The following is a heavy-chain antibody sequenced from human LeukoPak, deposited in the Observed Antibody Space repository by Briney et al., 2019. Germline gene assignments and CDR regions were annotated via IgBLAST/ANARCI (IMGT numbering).Heavy chain of an antibody. J-gene: IGHJ4*02. Sequence: GGSLRLSCPASGFTVSSNYMSWVRQAPGKGLEWLSVIYSGGTTYYADSVKGRFTISRDSSKNTLYLQMNSLRAEDTAVYYCARAYSFGYDSSGYYYAYWGQGTLVTVSS. CDR1: GFTVSSNY. CDR3: ARAYSFGYDSSGYYYAY. V-gene: IGHV3-53*01. D-gene: IGHD3-22*01. CDR2: IYSGGTT.